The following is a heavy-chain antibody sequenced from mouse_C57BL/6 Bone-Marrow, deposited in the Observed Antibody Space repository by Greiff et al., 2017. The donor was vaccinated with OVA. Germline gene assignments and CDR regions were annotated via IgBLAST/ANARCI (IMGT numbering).Heavy chain of an antibody. D-gene: IGHD2-5*01. J-gene: IGHJ3*01. V-gene: IGHV1-82*01. CDR3: ARSFYSNYPFAY. CDR1: GYAFSSSW. CDR2: IYPGDGDT. Sequence: LVESGPELVKPGASVKISCKASGYAFSSSWMNWVKQRPGKGLEWIGRIYPGDGDTNYNGKFKGKATLTADKSSSTAYMQLSSLTSEDSAVYFCARSFYSNYPFAYWGQGTLVTVSA.